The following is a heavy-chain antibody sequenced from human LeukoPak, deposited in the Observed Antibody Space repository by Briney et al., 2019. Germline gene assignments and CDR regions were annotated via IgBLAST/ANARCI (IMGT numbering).Heavy chain of an antibody. J-gene: IGHJ4*02. D-gene: IGHD6-19*01. CDR1: GYTFTSYG. CDR2: INVYSGNT. V-gene: IGHV1-18*01. CDR3: AREYSSGWSYHFDS. Sequence: ASVKVSCKASGYTFTSYGISWVRQAPGQGLEWMGRINVYSGNTNYAQKFQGRVTMTTDTSTSTAYMELRSLTSDDTAVYYCAREYSSGWSYHFDSWGQGTLVTVSS.